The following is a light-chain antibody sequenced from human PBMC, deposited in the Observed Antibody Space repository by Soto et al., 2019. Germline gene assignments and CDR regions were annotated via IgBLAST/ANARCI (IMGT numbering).Light chain of an antibody. CDR3: QQYGSSPWT. CDR2: DAS. Sequence: EVVMTQSPASLSASPGEMVTLSCRASQNIRSSLAWYQQRPGQAPRILIYDASTRATGIPDRFSGSGSGTDFTLTISRLEPEDVAVYYCQQYGSSPWTLGQGTKVDIK. CDR1: QNIRSS. V-gene: IGKV3-20*01. J-gene: IGKJ1*01.